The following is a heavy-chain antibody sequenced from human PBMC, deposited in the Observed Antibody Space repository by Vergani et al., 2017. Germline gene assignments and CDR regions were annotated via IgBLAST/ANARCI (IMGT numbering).Heavy chain of an antibody. CDR3: VSGGGDFWSY. D-gene: IGHD3-10*01. Sequence: VQLVESGGGVVQPGRSLRLSCAASGFTFSNHRMNWVRQAPGKGLEWVSKIGNNGDDIKYGDSVRGRFTISRDNTKTSMYLQMNSLRVEDTAVYYCVSGGGDFWSYWGQGILVTVSS. V-gene: IGHV3-21*05. CDR2: IGNNGDDI. J-gene: IGHJ4*02. CDR1: GFTFSNHR.